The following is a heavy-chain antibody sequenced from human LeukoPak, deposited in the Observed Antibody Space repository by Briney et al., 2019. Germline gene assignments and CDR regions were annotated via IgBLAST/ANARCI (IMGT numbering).Heavy chain of an antibody. CDR1: GATFSSYA. Sequence: SVKVSCKASGATFSSYAISWVRPAPGQGLEWMGGIIPIFGTANYAQKFQGRVTTTADESTSTAYMELSSLRSEDTAVYYCARGYGILTGDCYFDYWGQGTLVTVSS. J-gene: IGHJ4*02. V-gene: IGHV1-69*13. D-gene: IGHD3-9*01. CDR2: IIPIFGTA. CDR3: ARGYGILTGDCYFDY.